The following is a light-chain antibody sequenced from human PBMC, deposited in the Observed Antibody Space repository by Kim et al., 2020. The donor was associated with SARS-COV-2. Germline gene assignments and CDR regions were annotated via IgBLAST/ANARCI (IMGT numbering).Light chain of an antibody. J-gene: IGLJ2*01. CDR1: SGHSSYA. CDR2: LNSDGSH. V-gene: IGLV4-69*01. CDR3: QTWGTGMV. Sequence: QPVLTQSPSASASLGASVKLTCTLSSGHSSYAIAWHQQQPEKGPRYLMKLNSDGSHSKGDGIPDRFSGSSSGAERYFTISSLQSEDEADYYCQTWGTGMVFGGGTQLTVL.